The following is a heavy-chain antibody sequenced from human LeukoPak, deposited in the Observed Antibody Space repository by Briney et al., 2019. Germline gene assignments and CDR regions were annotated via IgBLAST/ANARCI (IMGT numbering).Heavy chain of an antibody. J-gene: IGHJ4*02. CDR1: GFTFSSYA. CDR2: ISYDGSNK. CDR3: APRPYYYGPGV. Sequence: GGSLRLSCAASGFTFSSYAMHWVRQAPGKGLEWVAVISYDGSNKYYADSVKGRFTISRDNSKNTLYLQMNSLRAEDTAVYYCAPRPYYYGPGVWGQGTLVTVSS. V-gene: IGHV3-30-3*01. D-gene: IGHD3-10*01.